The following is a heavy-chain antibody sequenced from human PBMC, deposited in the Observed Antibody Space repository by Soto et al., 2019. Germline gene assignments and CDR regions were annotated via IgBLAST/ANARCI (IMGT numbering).Heavy chain of an antibody. V-gene: IGHV1-69*01. D-gene: IGHD3-22*01. CDR2: IIPIFGTA. J-gene: IGHJ6*02. CDR3: ARDLKRYYDSSGYGYYYYGMDV. CDR1: GGTFSSYA. Sequence: QLQLVQSGAEVKKPGSSVKVSCKASGGTFSSYAISWVRQAPGQGLEWMGGIIPIFGTANYAQKFQGRVTINADESTTTAYMELSSLRSEDTAVYYCARDLKRYYDSSGYGYYYYGMDVWGQGTTVTVSS.